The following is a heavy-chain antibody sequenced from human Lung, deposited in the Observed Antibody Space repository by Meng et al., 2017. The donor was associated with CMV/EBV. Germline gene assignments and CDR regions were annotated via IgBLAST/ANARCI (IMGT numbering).Heavy chain of an antibody. CDR1: GFTFSSYA. CDR3: AKGGPDYNGWHYFDF. Sequence: LSLTCAASGFTFSSYAMSWVRQAPGKGLEWVSGINWNSVRIDYVDSVKGRFTISRDNAKKSLYLQINSPRPEDTAFYYCAKGGPDYNGWHYFDFWGQGALVTVSS. J-gene: IGHJ4*02. V-gene: IGHV3-9*01. CDR2: INWNSVRI. D-gene: IGHD3-10*01.